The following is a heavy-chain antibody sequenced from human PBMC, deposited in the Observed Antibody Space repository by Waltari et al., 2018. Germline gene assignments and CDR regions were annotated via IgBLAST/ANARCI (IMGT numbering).Heavy chain of an antibody. V-gene: IGHV3-30-3*01. Sequence: QVQLVESGGGVVQPGRSLRLSCAASGFTFSSFAMPWVRQAPGKGLEWVAVISYDGSNKYYADSVKGRFTISRDNSKNTLYLQMNSLRAEDTAVYYCARGGLLGLRLSPARGDYFDYWGQGTLVTVSS. CDR1: GFTFSSFA. CDR2: ISYDGSNK. J-gene: IGHJ4*02. D-gene: IGHD5-12*01. CDR3: ARGGLLGLRLSPARGDYFDY.